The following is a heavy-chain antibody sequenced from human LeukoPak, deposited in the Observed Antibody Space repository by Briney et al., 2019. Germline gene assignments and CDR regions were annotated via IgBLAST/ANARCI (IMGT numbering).Heavy chain of an antibody. D-gene: IGHD5-18*01. CDR2: ISGGGAPI. J-gene: IGHJ4*02. V-gene: IGHV3-23*01. CDR3: AKDPLNTVMVSPTFDY. Sequence: GGSLRLSCAASGFTFSNYAMAWVRQAPGKGLEWVSIISGGGAPIYYADSVKGRFTISRDNSKNTLYLQMNSLRAEDTAVYYCAKDPLNTVMVSPTFDYWGQGTLVTVSS. CDR1: GFTFSNYA.